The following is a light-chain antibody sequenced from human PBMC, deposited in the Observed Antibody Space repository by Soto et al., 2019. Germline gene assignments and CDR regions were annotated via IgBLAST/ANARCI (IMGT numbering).Light chain of an antibody. J-gene: IGKJ1*01. V-gene: IGKV3-20*01. CDR1: QSVSSSY. CDR3: QQYGSSPRT. CDR2: GAS. Sequence: EIVLTQSPGTLSLSPGERATLSCRASQSVSSSYLAWYQQKPGKAPRLLIYGASSRATAIPDRFSGSGSGTDFNLTISRLVPEDFAVDYCQQYGSSPRTFGRGTKVESK.